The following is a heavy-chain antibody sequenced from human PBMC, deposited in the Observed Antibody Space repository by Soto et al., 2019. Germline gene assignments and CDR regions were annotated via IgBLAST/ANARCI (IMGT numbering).Heavy chain of an antibody. J-gene: IGHJ6*02. CDR1: GFTFDDYA. V-gene: IGHV3-9*01. Sequence: EVQLVESGGGMVQPGRSLRLSCVASGFTFDDYAMYWVRQAPGKGLEWVSGITWNSGNIGYADSVKGRFTISRDNAKNSLYLQMISLRPEDTALYSCVRPLAVWGQGTTVTVSS. CDR2: ITWNSGNI. CDR3: VRPLAV.